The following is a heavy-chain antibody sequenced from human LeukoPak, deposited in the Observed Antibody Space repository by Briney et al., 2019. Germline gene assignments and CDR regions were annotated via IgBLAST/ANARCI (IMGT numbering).Heavy chain of an antibody. CDR3: ARPSPYSGSWLHAFDI. CDR2: IYPGDSDT. D-gene: IGHD6-13*01. J-gene: IGHJ3*02. CDR1: GYSFTSYW. Sequence: GESLKISCKGSGYSFTSYWIGWVRQMPGKDLEWMGIIYPGDSDTRYSPSFQGQVTISADKSISTAYLQWSSLKASDTAMYYCARPSPYSGSWLHAFDIWGQGTMVTVSS. V-gene: IGHV5-51*01.